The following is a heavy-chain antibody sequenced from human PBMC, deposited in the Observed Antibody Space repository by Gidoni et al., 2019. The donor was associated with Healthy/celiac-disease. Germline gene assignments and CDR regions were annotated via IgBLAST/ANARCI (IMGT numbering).Heavy chain of an antibody. V-gene: IGHV3-23*01. CDR2: ISCSGGST. Sequence: EVQLLESVGGLVQPGGSLRLSCSASGFTFSSYSMSWVRQAPGKGLGWVSAISCSGGSTYYADSVKGRFTISRDNSKNTLYLQMNSLRAEDTAVYYCAKDKGEVSSSWGFDYWGQGTLVTVSS. CDR3: AKDKGEVSSSWGFDY. J-gene: IGHJ4*02. D-gene: IGHD6-13*01. CDR1: GFTFSSYS.